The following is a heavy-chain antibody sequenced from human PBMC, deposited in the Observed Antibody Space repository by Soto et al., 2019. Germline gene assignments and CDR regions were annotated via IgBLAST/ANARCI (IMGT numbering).Heavy chain of an antibody. D-gene: IGHD3-10*01. V-gene: IGHV1-2*04. J-gene: IGHJ6*03. CDR3: AREIGITMVRGVGYMDV. CDR1: GYTFTGYY. CDR2: INPNSGGT. Sequence: QVPLVQSGAEVKKPGASVKVSCKASGYTFTGYYMHWVRQAPGQGLEWMGWINPNSGGTNYAQKFQGWVTMTRDTSISTAYMELSRLRSDDTAVYYCAREIGITMVRGVGYMDVWGKGTTVTVSS.